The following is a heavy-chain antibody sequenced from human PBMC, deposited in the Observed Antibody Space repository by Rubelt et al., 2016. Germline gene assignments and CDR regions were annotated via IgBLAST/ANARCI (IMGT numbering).Heavy chain of an antibody. J-gene: IGHJ5*02. CDR2: IIPIFGTA. CDR3: ATGGDFGVVIPNWFDP. V-gene: IGHV1-69*01. Sequence: QVQLVQSGAEVKKPGSSVKVSCKASGGTFSSYAISWVRQAPGQGLEWMGGIIPIFGTANYAQKFQGRVTITADDSTSTAYMELSSLRSEDTAVYYCATGGDFGVVIPNWFDPWGQGTLVTVSS. D-gene: IGHD3-3*01. CDR1: GGTFSSYA.